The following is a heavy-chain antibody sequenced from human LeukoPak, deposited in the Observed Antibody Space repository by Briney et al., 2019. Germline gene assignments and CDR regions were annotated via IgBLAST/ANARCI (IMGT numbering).Heavy chain of an antibody. CDR2: ISSSSSYI. V-gene: IGHV3-21*01. CDR3: AREGSGSYFSDAFDI. Sequence: GGSLRLSCAASGFTFSSYAMSWVRQAPGKGLEWVSSISSSSSYIYYADSVKGRFTISRDNAKNSLYLQMNSLRAEDTAVYYCAREGSGSYFSDAFDIWGQGTMVTVSS. CDR1: GFTFSSYA. D-gene: IGHD3-10*01. J-gene: IGHJ3*02.